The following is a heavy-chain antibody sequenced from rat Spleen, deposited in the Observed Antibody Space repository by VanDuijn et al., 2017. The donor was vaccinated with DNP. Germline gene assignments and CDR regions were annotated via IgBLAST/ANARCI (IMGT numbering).Heavy chain of an antibody. CDR1: RITFSDHN. Sequence: EVQLVESGGGLVQPGRSLKLSCVVSRITFSDHNMAWVRQAPAKGLEWVATISYNGGTPYYRDSVKGRFTISRDNAKSSLSLQMDSLRSEDTATYYCARWVRYFDYWGHGVMVTVSS. J-gene: IGHJ2*01. V-gene: IGHV5-29*01. CDR2: ISYNGGTP. D-gene: IGHD1-1*01. CDR3: ARWVRYFDY.